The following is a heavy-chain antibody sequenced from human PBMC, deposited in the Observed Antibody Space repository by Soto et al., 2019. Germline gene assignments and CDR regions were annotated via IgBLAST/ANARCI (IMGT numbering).Heavy chain of an antibody. V-gene: IGHV1-18*01. D-gene: IGHD2-2*01. Sequence: ASVKVSCKASGYTFYTSTVTRVRQAPGQGLEWTGWITTYNDNTNFAQRIHVRVTMTTDTFTTTAFMDLGSLRSEDTAVYYCAREGLVLVPTTVNSDYYYYAMDVWGQGTTVTVSS. CDR1: GYTFYTST. J-gene: IGHJ6*02. CDR2: ITTYNDNT. CDR3: AREGLVLVPTTVNSDYYYYAMDV.